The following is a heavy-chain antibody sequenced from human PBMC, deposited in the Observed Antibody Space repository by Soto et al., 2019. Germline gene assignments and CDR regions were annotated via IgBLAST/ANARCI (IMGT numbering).Heavy chain of an antibody. CDR2: INPNSGGT. CDR3: ARDGECIAVPGNSFDI. D-gene: IGHD6-19*01. CDR1: GHTFTGYY. V-gene: IGHV1-2*04. J-gene: IGHJ3*02. Sequence: QGQLVQSGAEVKEPGASVKVSCKASGHTFTGYYMHWVRQAPGQGLEWMGWINPNSGGTNYAQTFQGWVTMTRDTSISTAYMELSRLRSDDTAVYYCARDGECIAVPGNSFDIWGQGTMVTVSS.